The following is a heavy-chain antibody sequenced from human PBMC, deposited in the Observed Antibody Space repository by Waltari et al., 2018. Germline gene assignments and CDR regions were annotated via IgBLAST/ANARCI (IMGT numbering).Heavy chain of an antibody. CDR2: VDPEDGET. Sequence: EVKKPGATVKISCKASGYTFTDYYMHWVQQAPGKGLEWMGRVDPEDGETIYAEKFQGRVTITADTSTDTAYMELSSLRSEDTAVYYCATWGDSSWSPSGYPNLDYWGQGTLVTVSS. CDR1: GYTFTDYY. CDR3: ATWGDSSWSPSGYPNLDY. V-gene: IGHV1-69-2*01. J-gene: IGHJ4*02. D-gene: IGHD6-6*01.